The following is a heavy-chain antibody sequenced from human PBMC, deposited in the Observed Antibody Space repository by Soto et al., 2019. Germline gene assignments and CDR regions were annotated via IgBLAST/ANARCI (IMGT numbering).Heavy chain of an antibody. CDR2: ISSSSSYT. Sequence: GGSLRLSCAASGFTFSDYYMSWIRQAPGKGLEWVSYISSSSSYTNYADSVKGRFTISRDNAKNSLYLQMNSLRAEDTAVYYCARDEVGWHYYDSSGYSAFDYWGQGTLVTVSS. V-gene: IGHV3-11*06. CDR1: GFTFSDYY. D-gene: IGHD3-22*01. J-gene: IGHJ4*02. CDR3: ARDEVGWHYYDSSGYSAFDY.